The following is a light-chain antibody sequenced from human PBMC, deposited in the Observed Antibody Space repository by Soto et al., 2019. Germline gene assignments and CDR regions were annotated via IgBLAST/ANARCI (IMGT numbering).Light chain of an antibody. CDR3: NSFTSSNTLNYV. J-gene: IGLJ1*01. V-gene: IGLV2-14*01. CDR2: EVS. CDR1: NSDIGSYNY. Sequence: QSVLTQPASVSGSSGQSITISCSGTNSDIGSYNYVSWYLQHPGKAPKLIVFEVSNRPSGISDRFSGSKSGNTAYLTISGLQTEDEAVYYCNSFTSSNTLNYVFGIGTKVTV.